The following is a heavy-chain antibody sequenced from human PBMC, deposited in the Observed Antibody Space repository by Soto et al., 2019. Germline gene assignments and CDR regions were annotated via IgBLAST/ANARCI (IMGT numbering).Heavy chain of an antibody. CDR3: ARPRSLYNYYYDLDV. J-gene: IGHJ6*02. CDR2: IYPGDSDT. CDR1: GYSFTNYW. V-gene: IGHV5-51*01. Sequence: PVESLKISCKGPGYSFTNYWIVWLRQMPVNGLEWIGIIYPGDSDTRYSPSFQGHVTISADRSVDTAYLQLSSLRASDTAFYYCARPRSLYNYYYDLDVWGQGTTVTVSS.